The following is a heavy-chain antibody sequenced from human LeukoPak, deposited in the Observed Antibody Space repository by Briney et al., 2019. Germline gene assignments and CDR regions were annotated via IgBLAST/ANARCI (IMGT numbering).Heavy chain of an antibody. CDR2: IYPGDSDT. J-gene: IGHJ4*02. V-gene: IGHV5-51*01. CDR3: ASSIEYGGNSGPFDY. D-gene: IGHD4-23*01. CDR1: AYSFTSYW. Sequence: GESLKISCKGSAYSFTSYWTGWVRQMPGKGLEWMGIIYPGDSDTRYSPSFQGQVTISADKSISTAYLQWSSLKASDTAMYYCASSIEYGGNSGPFDYWGQGTLVTVSS.